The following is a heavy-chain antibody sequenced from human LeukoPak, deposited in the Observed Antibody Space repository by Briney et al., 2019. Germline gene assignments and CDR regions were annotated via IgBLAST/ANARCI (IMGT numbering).Heavy chain of an antibody. CDR3: ARGRDGYIFDY. CDR2: IYYSGST. D-gene: IGHD5-24*01. V-gene: IGHV4-59*01. J-gene: IGHJ4*02. CDR1: GGSISSYY. Sequence: SETLSLTCTVSGGSISSYYWSWIRQPPGKGLEWIGYIYYSGSTDYNPSLKSRVTISVDTSKNQFSLKLSSVTAADTAVYYCARGRDGYIFDYWGQGTLVTVSS.